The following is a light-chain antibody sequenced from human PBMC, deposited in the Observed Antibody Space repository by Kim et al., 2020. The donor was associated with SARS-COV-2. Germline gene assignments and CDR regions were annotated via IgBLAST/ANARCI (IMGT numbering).Light chain of an antibody. CDR3: QSYDSSLSGVV. V-gene: IGLV1-40*01. CDR2: GNS. CDR1: NYNNGAGYV. J-gene: IGLJ2*01. Sequence: TISSTGGNYNNGAGYVSNWYQQLPGTPPKLLIYGNSNRPSGVPDRFSGSKSGTSASLTITGLQAEDEADYYCQSYDSSLSGVVFGGGTQLTVL.